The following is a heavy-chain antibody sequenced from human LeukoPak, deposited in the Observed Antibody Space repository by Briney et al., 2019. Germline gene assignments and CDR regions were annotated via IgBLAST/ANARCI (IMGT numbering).Heavy chain of an antibody. V-gene: IGHV1-18*01. CDR1: GYRFTSYG. CDR2: INTHNGNT. Sequence: GASVKVSCKASGYRFTSYGITWARQATGQGLEWMAWINTHNGNTNYAQKVRDRVTVTTDTSTSTAYMELRSLRHDDTAVYYCARSSGGASRLDPWGQGTPVTVSS. CDR3: ARSSGGASRLDP. D-gene: IGHD6-19*01. J-gene: IGHJ5*02.